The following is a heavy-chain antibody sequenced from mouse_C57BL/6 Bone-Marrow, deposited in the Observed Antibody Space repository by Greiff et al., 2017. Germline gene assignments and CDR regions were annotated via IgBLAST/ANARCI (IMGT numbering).Heavy chain of an antibody. Sequence: VQLQQSGAELVRPGASVTLSCKASGYTFTDYEMHWVKQTPVHGLEWIGAIDPETGGTAYNQKFKGKAILTADKSSSTAYMELRSLTSEDSAVYYCTRWPIYYYGSSYGHYAMDYWGQGTSVTVSS. D-gene: IGHD1-1*01. CDR1: GYTFTDYE. V-gene: IGHV1-15*01. J-gene: IGHJ4*01. CDR3: TRWPIYYYGSSYGHYAMDY. CDR2: IDPETGGT.